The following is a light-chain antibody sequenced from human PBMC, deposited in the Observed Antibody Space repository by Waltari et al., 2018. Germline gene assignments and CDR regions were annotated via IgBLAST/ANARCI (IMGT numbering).Light chain of an antibody. V-gene: IGKV1-9*01. J-gene: IGKJ4*01. CDR1: QGIGSY. CDR3: QQLHSYPRT. Sequence: DIQLTQSPSSLSASVGDRVTITCRPSQGIGSYLAWYQHKPGKPPTLLIYAASTLQSGVPSRFSGSYSGTEFTLTISSLQPEDFASYFCQQLHSYPRTFGGGTKMEI. CDR2: AAS.